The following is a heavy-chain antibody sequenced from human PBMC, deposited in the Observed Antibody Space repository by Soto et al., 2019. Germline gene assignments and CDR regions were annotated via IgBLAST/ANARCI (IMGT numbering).Heavy chain of an antibody. CDR3: ARGRDYYDSSGYYPRDDAFDI. D-gene: IGHD3-22*01. Sequence: QVQLVQSGAEVKKPGASVKVSCTASGYTFTSYGISWVRQAPGQGLEWMGWISAYNGNTNYAQKLQGRVTMTTDTYTSTAYMGLRSLRSDDTAVYYCARGRDYYDSSGYYPRDDAFDIWGQGTMVTVSS. CDR1: GYTFTSYG. V-gene: IGHV1-18*04. J-gene: IGHJ3*02. CDR2: ISAYNGNT.